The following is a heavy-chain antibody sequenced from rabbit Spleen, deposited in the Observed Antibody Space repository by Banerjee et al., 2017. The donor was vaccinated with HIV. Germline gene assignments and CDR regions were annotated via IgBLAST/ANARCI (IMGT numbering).Heavy chain of an antibody. CDR2: IKAGGSGTT. Sequence: QEQLVESGGGLVQPEGSLTLTCTASGFDFSSSYWSCWVRQAPGKGLEWIACIKAGGSGTTYYASWAKGRFTISKTSSTTVTLQMTSLTAADTATYFCARDDNDGSGFILNLWGPGTLVTVS. CDR3: ARDDNDGSGFILNL. CDR1: GFDFSSSYW. V-gene: IGHV1S45*01. J-gene: IGHJ4*01. D-gene: IGHD8-1*01.